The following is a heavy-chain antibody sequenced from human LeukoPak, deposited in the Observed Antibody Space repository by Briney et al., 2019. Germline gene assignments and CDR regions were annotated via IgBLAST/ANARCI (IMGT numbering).Heavy chain of an antibody. J-gene: IGHJ4*02. V-gene: IGHV4-34*01. CDR1: GGSFSGYY. CDR2: INHSGST. Sequence: SETLSLTCAVYGGSFSGYYWSWIRQPPGKGLEWIGEINHSGSTNYNPSLKSRVTISVDTSKNQFSLKLSSVTAADTAVYYCARRRSYGATDYWGQGILVTVSS. CDR3: ARRRSYGATDY. D-gene: IGHD3-10*01.